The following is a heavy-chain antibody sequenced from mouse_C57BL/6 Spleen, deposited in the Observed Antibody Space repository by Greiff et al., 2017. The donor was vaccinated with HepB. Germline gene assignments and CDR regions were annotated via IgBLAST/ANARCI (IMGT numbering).Heavy chain of an antibody. V-gene: IGHV5-17*01. J-gene: IGHJ4*01. CDR1: GFTFSDYG. D-gene: IGHD2-3*01. CDR3: ARPPYEPYAMDY. Sequence: EVNVVESGGGLVKPGGSLKLSCAASGFTFSDYGMHWVRQAPEKGLEWVAYISSGSSTIYYADTVKGRFTISRDNAKNTLFLQMTSLRSEDTAMYYCARPPYEPYAMDYWGQGTSVTVSS. CDR2: ISSGSSTI.